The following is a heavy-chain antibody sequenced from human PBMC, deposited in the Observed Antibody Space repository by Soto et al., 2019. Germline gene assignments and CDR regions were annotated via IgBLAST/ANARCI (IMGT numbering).Heavy chain of an antibody. CDR1: GFTLSNYG. V-gene: IGHV3-23*01. CDR2: ISGSDGST. D-gene: IGHD2-21*01. CDR3: AKDKYCD. Sequence: EVQLLESGGGLVQPGGSLRLSCAASGFTLSNYGMNWVRQAPGKGLEWVSGISGSDGSTYYADSVKGRFTISRDNSKNTLYLQMNTLRAEDTAVYDCAKDKYCDWGQGTLVTVSS. J-gene: IGHJ4*02.